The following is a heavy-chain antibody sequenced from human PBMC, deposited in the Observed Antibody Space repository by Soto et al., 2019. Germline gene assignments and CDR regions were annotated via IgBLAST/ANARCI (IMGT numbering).Heavy chain of an antibody. CDR2: ISGSGGST. D-gene: IGHD2-2*02. V-gene: IGHV3-23*01. CDR1: GFTFSSYA. Sequence: PGGSLRLSCAASGFTFSSYAMSWVRQAPGKGLEWVSAISGSGGSTYYADSVKGRFTISRDNSKNTLYLQMNSLRAEDTAVYYCAKSLGYCSSTSCYTTPFDYWGQGTLVTVSS. J-gene: IGHJ4*02. CDR3: AKSLGYCSSTSCYTTPFDY.